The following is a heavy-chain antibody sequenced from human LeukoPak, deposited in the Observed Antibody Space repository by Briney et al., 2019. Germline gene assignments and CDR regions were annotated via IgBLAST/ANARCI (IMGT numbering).Heavy chain of an antibody. CDR1: GFTFSSYS. V-gene: IGHV3-21*01. Sequence: GGSLRLSCAASGFTFSSYSMNWVRQAPGKGLEWVSSISSSSSYIYYADSVKGRFTISRDNAKNSLYLQMNSLRAEDTAVYYCARETAVAGYYFDYWGQGTLVTVSS. D-gene: IGHD6-19*01. CDR2: ISSSSSYI. CDR3: ARETAVAGYYFDY. J-gene: IGHJ4*02.